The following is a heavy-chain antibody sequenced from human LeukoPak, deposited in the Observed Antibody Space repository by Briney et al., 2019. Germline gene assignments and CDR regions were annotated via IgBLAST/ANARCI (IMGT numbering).Heavy chain of an antibody. CDR2: IYSGGST. D-gene: IGHD6-13*01. Sequence: PGGSLRLSCAAPGFTVSSNYMSWVRQAPGKGLEWVSVIYSGGSTYYADSVKGRFTISRDNSKNTLYLQMNSLRAEDTAVYYCARVHDGYSSSWSPFDYWGQGTLVTVSS. CDR1: GFTVSSNY. V-gene: IGHV3-53*01. J-gene: IGHJ4*02. CDR3: ARVHDGYSSSWSPFDY.